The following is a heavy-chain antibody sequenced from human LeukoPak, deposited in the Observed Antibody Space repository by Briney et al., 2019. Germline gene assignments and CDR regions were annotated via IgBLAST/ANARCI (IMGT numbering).Heavy chain of an antibody. J-gene: IGHJ3*02. CDR1: GGSISSYY. CDR2: IYYSGST. Sequence: PSETLSLTCTVSGGSISSYYWSWIRQPPGKGLEWIGYIYYSGSTNYNPSLKSRVTISVDTSKNQFSLKLSSVTAADTAVYYCARAWYCSSTSRRRDAFDIWGQGTMVTVSS. D-gene: IGHD2-2*01. V-gene: IGHV4-59*01. CDR3: ARAWYCSSTSRRRDAFDI.